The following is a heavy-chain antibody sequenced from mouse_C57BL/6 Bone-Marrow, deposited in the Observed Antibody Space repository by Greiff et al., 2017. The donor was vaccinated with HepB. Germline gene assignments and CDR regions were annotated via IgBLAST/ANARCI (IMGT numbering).Heavy chain of an antibody. CDR1: GYAFTNYL. CDR3: ARGGVVSLPY. CDR2: INPGSGGT. V-gene: IGHV1-54*01. Sequence: VQLQQSGAELVRPGTSVKVSCKASGYAFTNYLIEWVKQRPGQGLEWIGVINPGSGGTNYNEKFKGKATLTADKSSRTAYMQLSSLTSEDSAVYFCARGGVVSLPYWGKGTTLTVSS. J-gene: IGHJ2*01. D-gene: IGHD1-1*01.